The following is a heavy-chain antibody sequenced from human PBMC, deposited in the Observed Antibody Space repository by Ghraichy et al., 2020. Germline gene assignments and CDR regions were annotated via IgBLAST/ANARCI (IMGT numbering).Heavy chain of an antibody. V-gene: IGHV3-9*01. Sequence: LSLTCAASGFTFDDYAMHWVRQAPGKGLEWVSGISWNSGSIGYADSVKGRFTISRDNAKNSLYLQMNSLRAEDTALYYCAKDKGYSYHAFDIWGQGTMVTVSS. CDR2: ISWNSGSI. J-gene: IGHJ3*02. D-gene: IGHD5-18*01. CDR3: AKDKGYSYHAFDI. CDR1: GFTFDDYA.